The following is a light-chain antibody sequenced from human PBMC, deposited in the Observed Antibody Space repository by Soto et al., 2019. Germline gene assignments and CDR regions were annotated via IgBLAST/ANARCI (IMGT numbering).Light chain of an antibody. V-gene: IGLV1-51*01. CDR3: GTWDSSLSGAV. CDR2: DNY. Sequence: QAVLTQPPSVSAAPGQKVTTSCSGGSSNIGNNYVSWFQQLPGTAPKLLIYDNYKRPSGIPDRFSGSKSGASATLGITGLQTGDEADYYCGTWDSSLSGAVFGGGTKVTVL. CDR1: SSNIGNNY. J-gene: IGLJ2*01.